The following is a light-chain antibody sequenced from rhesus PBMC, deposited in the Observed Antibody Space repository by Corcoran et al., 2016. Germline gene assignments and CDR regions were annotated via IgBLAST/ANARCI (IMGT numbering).Light chain of an antibody. V-gene: IGKV1-21*01. J-gene: IGKJ3*01. Sequence: DIQMTQSPSSLSASVGDKVTITCRGSQGISRWLAWYQQKPGKHPKLLIYKAANLQSGVPSRFSGSGAVTDLTLTIRSLQPEDFASYYCLQYDSRPFTFGPGTKLEIK. CDR2: KAA. CDR1: QGISRW. CDR3: LQYDSRPFT.